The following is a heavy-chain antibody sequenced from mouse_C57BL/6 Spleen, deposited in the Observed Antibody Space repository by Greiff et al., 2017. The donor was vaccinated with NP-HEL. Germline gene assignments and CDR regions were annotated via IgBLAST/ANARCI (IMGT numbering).Heavy chain of an antibody. CDR1: GYSFTGYY. D-gene: IGHD1-1*01. CDR2: INPSTGGT. CDR3: ARRGSSFYYAMDY. J-gene: IGHJ4*01. V-gene: IGHV1-42*01. Sequence: EVKLQESGPELVKPGASVKISCKASGYSFTGYYMNWVKQSPEKSLEWIGEINPSTGGTTFNQKFKAKATLTVDKSSSTAYMQLKSLTSEDSAVYYCARRGSSFYYAMDYWGQGTSVTVSS.